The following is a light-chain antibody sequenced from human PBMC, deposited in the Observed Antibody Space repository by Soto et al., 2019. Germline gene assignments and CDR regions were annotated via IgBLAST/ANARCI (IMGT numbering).Light chain of an antibody. CDR2: GAS. CDR1: QSVSSSY. CDR3: QQYGSSPLT. Sequence: EIVLTQSPGTLSLSPGERATLSCRASQSVSSSYLAWYQQKPGQAPRLLIYGASSRATGIPDRFSGSGSGTDFTLTISRLEPDDFPLYYCQQYGSSPLTFGGGTKVDIK. J-gene: IGKJ4*01. V-gene: IGKV3-20*01.